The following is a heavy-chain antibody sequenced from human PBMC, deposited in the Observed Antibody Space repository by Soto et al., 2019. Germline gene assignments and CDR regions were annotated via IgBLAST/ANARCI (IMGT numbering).Heavy chain of an antibody. V-gene: IGHV3-30*03. CDR2: ISYDAANK. CDR1: GFTFSNFG. CDR3: ASGTAFDH. J-gene: IGHJ4*02. D-gene: IGHD2-21*02. Sequence: QVQLVGSGGGVVQPGRSLRLSCAASGFTFSNFGMHWVRQAPGKGLEWVAYISYDAANKYYADSVKGRFTISRDNSKNTLHLQMDSLSGDDTALYYCASGTAFDHWGQGTLVSVSS.